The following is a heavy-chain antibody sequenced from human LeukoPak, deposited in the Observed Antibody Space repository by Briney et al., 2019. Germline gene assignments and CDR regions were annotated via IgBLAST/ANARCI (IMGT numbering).Heavy chain of an antibody. CDR2: ISSSSSTI. J-gene: IGHJ6*02. Sequence: GGSLRLSCAGSGFTFSSYSMNWVRQAPGKGLEWASYISSSSSTIYYADSVKGRFTISRDNAKNSLYLQMNSLRAEDTAVYYCARDTHPNYDLWSGYPIYYYGMDVWGQGTTVTVSS. D-gene: IGHD3-3*01. V-gene: IGHV3-48*01. CDR3: ARDTHPNYDLWSGYPIYYYGMDV. CDR1: GFTFSSYS.